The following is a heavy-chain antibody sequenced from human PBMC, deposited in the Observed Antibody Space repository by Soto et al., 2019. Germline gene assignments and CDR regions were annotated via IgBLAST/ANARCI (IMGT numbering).Heavy chain of an antibody. CDR3: ARAGNTVVTPYRNYYYYGMDV. V-gene: IGHV1-18*01. D-gene: IGHD2-21*02. CDR1: GYTFTSYG. J-gene: IGHJ6*02. CDR2: ISAYNGNT. Sequence: ASVKVSCKASGYTFTSYGISWVRQAPGQGLEWMGWISAYNGNTNYAQKLQGRVTMTTDTSTSTAYMELRSLRSDDTAVYYCARAGNTVVTPYRNYYYYGMDVWGQGTTVTVSS.